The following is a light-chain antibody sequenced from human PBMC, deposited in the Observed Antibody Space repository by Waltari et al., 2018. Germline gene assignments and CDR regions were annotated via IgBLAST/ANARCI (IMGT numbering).Light chain of an antibody. CDR2: DAS. V-gene: IGKV3-11*01. CDR1: QSVSSY. CDR3: QQRSNWPLT. Sequence: EIVLTQSPATLSLSPGERATLSCRASQSVSSYLAWYQQKPGQAPRLLIYDASNRATGIPARFSGSGSGTDSTLIISSLEPEDFVVYYCQQRSNWPLTFGGGTKVEIK. J-gene: IGKJ4*01.